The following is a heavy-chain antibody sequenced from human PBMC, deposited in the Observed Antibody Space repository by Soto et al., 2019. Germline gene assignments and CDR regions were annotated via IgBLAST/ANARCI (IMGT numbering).Heavy chain of an antibody. CDR3: ARTQGADSSGYDYYYYYYGMDV. Sequence: ASLKVSCKASGYTFTGYYMHCVRQAPGQVLEWMGWINPNSGGTNYAQKFQGRVTMTRDTSISTAYMELSRLRSDDTAVYYCARTQGADSSGYDYYYYYYGMDVWGQGTTVTVSS. J-gene: IGHJ6*02. D-gene: IGHD3-22*01. CDR2: INPNSGGT. V-gene: IGHV1-2*02. CDR1: GYTFTGYY.